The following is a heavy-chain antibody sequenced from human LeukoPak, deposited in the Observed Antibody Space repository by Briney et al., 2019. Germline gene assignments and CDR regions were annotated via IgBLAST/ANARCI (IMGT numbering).Heavy chain of an antibody. CDR2: IYTSGST. CDR3: AREGLRSGSHNWFDP. J-gene: IGHJ5*02. Sequence: PSETLSLTCTVSGGSISSGSYYWSWIRQPAGKGLEWIGRIYTSGSTNYNPSLKSRVTISVDTSKNQFSLKLSSVTAADTAVYYCAREGLRSGSHNWFDPWGQGTLVTVSS. V-gene: IGHV4-61*02. D-gene: IGHD1-26*01. CDR1: GGSISSGSYY.